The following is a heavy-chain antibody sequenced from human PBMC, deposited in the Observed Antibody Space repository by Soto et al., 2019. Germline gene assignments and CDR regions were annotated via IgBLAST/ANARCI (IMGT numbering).Heavy chain of an antibody. Sequence: QITLKESGPTLVKPTQTLTLTCTFSGFSLSTSGVGVGWIRQPPGKALEWLALIYWDDDKRYSPSLKSRLTITKDTSKNHVVLTMTHMDPVDTATYYCAHSLFIWGIVATTYYFDYWGQGTLVTVSS. V-gene: IGHV2-5*02. J-gene: IGHJ4*02. CDR2: IYWDDDK. CDR3: AHSLFIWGIVATTYYFDY. CDR1: GFSLSTSGVG. D-gene: IGHD5-12*01.